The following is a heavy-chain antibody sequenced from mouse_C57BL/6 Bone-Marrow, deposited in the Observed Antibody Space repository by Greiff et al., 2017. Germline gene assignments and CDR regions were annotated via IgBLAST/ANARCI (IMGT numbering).Heavy chain of an antibody. J-gene: IGHJ3*01. CDR1: GYTFTSYW. V-gene: IGHV1-64*01. CDR2: IHPNSGST. D-gene: IGHD2-3*01. Sequence: QVHVKQPGAELVKPGASVKLSCKASGYTFTSYWMHWVKQRPGQGLEWIGMIHPNSGSTNYNEKFKSKATLTVDKSSSTAYMQLSSLTSEDSAVYYCARSGGYYPAWFAYWGQGTLVTVSA. CDR3: ARSGGYYPAWFAY.